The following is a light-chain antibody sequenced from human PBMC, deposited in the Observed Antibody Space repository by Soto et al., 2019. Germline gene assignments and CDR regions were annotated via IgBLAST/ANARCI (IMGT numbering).Light chain of an antibody. J-gene: IGKJ3*01. CDR2: AAS. CDR1: QSVRNSY. V-gene: IGKV3-20*01. Sequence: EIVLTQSPGTLSLSPGERATLSCRASQSVRNSYLAWYQQKPGQAPRLLIYAASSRATGIPDRFSGSGSGTDFTLTISRLEPEDFAVYYCQQFGSSPGFTFGPGTKVDIK. CDR3: QQFGSSPGFT.